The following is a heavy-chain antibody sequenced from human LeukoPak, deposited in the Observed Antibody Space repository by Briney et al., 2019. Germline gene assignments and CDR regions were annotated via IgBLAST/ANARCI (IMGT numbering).Heavy chain of an antibody. Sequence: SETLSLTCTVSGGSISSSSYYWDWIRQPPGKGLEWIGAIYYSGKTNYNPSPKSRVTISVDASKNQFSLKLSSVTAADTAVYYCARHRIPAALASAFDYWGQGTLVTVSS. CDR3: ARHRIPAALASAFDY. D-gene: IGHD2-2*01. CDR2: IYYSGKT. V-gene: IGHV4-39*01. J-gene: IGHJ4*02. CDR1: GGSISSSSYY.